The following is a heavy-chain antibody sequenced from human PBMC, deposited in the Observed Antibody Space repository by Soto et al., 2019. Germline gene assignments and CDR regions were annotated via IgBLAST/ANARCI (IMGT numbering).Heavy chain of an antibody. CDR2: IYYSGST. J-gene: IGHJ6*02. CDR1: GGSISSGGYY. V-gene: IGHV4-31*03. Sequence: QVQLQESGPGLVKPSQTLSLTCTVSGGSISSGGYYWSWIRQHPGKGLEWIGYIYYSGSTYYNPSLKSRVTISVDTSKNQFSLKLSSVTAADTAVYYCARDFEGVSSYHGMDVWGQGTTVTVSS. D-gene: IGHD3-16*01. CDR3: ARDFEGVSSYHGMDV.